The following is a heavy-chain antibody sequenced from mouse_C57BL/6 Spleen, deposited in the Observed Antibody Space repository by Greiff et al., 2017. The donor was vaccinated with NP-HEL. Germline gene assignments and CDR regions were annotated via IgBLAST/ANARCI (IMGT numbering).Heavy chain of an antibody. D-gene: IGHD2-4*01. CDR3: ASGFYYDYWYFDV. J-gene: IGHJ1*03. V-gene: IGHV1-64*01. CDR2: IHPNSGST. CDR1: GYTFTSYW. Sequence: QVQLQQPGAELVKPGASVKLSCKASGYTFTSYWMHWVKQRPGQGLEWIGMIHPNSGSTNYNEKFKSKATLTVGKSSSTAYMQLSSLTSEDSAVYYCASGFYYDYWYFDVWGTGTTVTVSS.